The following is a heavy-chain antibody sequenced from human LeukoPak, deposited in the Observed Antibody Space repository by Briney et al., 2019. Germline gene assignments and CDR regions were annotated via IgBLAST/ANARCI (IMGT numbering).Heavy chain of an antibody. CDR2: INPNSGGT. CDR1: GYTFTGYY. J-gene: IGHJ6*02. Sequence: ASVKVSCKASGYTFTGYYMHWVRQAPGQGLEWMGWINPNSGGTNYAQKFQGRVTMTRDTSISTAYMELSRLRSDDTAVYYCAKRGTYSSFYYYSLDVWGQGTTVTVSS. V-gene: IGHV1-2*02. CDR3: AKRGTYSSFYYYSLDV. D-gene: IGHD1-26*01.